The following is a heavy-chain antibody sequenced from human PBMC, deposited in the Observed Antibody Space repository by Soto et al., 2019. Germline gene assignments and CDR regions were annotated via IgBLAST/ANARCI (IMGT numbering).Heavy chain of an antibody. CDR3: ASNYDILTGYDY. Sequence: QVQLVQSGAEVKKPGSSVKVSCKASGGTFSSYAISWVRQAPGQGLEWMGGIIPIFGTANYAQKFQGRVTILAXXSTSTAYMELSSLRSEDTAVYYCASNYDILTGYDYWGQGTLVTVSS. V-gene: IGHV1-69*12. D-gene: IGHD3-9*01. CDR2: IIPIFGTA. CDR1: GGTFSSYA. J-gene: IGHJ4*02.